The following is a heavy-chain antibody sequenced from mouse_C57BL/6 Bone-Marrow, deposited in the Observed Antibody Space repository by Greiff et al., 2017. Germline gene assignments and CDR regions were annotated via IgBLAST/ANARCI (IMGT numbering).Heavy chain of an antibody. CDR2: IDPSDSNT. J-gene: IGHJ3*01. V-gene: IGHV1-69*01. Sequence: QVQLQQPGAELVMPGASVKLSCKASGYTFTSYWMHWVKQRPGQGLEWIGEIDPSDSNTNYNPKFKGKSTLTVDKSSSTAYMQLSSLTSEDSAVYYCARGFGYYVWFAYWGQGTLVTVSA. CDR1: GYTFTSYW. D-gene: IGHD2-3*01. CDR3: ARGFGYYVWFAY.